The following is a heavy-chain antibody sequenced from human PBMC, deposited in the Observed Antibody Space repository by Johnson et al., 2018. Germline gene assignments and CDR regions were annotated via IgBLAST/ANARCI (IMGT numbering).Heavy chain of an antibody. CDR1: GYSFTSYW. CDR2: ISPGDSDT. CDR3: ARDGRTWGIGDAFDI. V-gene: IGHV5-51*03. D-gene: IGHD6-13*01. J-gene: IGHJ3*02. Sequence: EVQLVESGAEVKKPGESLKLSCKGSGYSFTSYWIGWVRQMPGKGLEWMGIISPGDSDTSYSPSFQGQVTISPDKSISTAYLKWSSLKASDTAMYYCARDGRTWGIGDAFDIWGQGTMVTVSS.